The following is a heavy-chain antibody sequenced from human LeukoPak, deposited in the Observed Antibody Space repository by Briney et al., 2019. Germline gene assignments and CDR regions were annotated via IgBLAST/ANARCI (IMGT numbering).Heavy chain of an antibody. V-gene: IGHV3-23*01. Sequence: GGSLRLSWAASGFTFSNSAMSWVRQAPGKGLEWVSIITGSGGSTYYADSVRGRFTISRDNSKNTLYLQMNSLRAEDTAVYYCAKEWGSSGYYYYYAMDVWSQGTTVTVSS. CDR2: ITGSGGST. CDR1: GFTFSNSA. D-gene: IGHD6-6*01. CDR3: AKEWGSSGYYYYYAMDV. J-gene: IGHJ6*02.